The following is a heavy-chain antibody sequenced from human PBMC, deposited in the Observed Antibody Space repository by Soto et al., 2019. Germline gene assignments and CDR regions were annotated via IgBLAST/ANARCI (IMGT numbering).Heavy chain of an antibody. CDR3: ARLPPPGLYYMSMDV. V-gene: IGHV1-2*02. D-gene: IGHD1-26*01. Sequence: ASVKVSCKASGYSFIAYYMHWMRQAPGQGPEWMGWINPRNGATNYAQRFQGRVSVTRDTSINTAYLELSRLRSDDTAVYYCARLPPPGLYYMSMDVWGHGTTVTVSS. J-gene: IGHJ6*02. CDR1: GYSFIAYY. CDR2: INPRNGAT.